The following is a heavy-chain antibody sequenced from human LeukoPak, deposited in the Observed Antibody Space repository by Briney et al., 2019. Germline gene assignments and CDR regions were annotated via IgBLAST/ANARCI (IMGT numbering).Heavy chain of an antibody. V-gene: IGHV4-39*01. J-gene: IGHJ3*02. D-gene: IGHD6-6*01. CDR3: ARGGAAPSPDAFDI. CDR1: GGSINNNDYY. Sequence: SETLSLTCTVSGGSINNNDYYWGWIRQPPGKGLEWIGSIYYSGNTYYNPSLKSRVTMFIDTSNEQFSLTLTSVTAADTAVYYCARGGAAPSPDAFDIWGQGTMVTVSS. CDR2: IYYSGNT.